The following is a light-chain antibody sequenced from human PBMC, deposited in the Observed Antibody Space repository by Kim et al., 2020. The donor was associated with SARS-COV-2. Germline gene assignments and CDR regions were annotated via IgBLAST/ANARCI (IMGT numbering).Light chain of an antibody. CDR2: AAS. CDR3: QQLNSYPL. Sequence: SASVGDRVTIPCRASQGISSYLAWYQQKPGKAPKLLIYAASTLQSGVPSRFSGSGSGTDFTLTINSLQPEDFATYYCQQLNSYPLFGQGTRLEIK. CDR1: QGISSY. J-gene: IGKJ5*01. V-gene: IGKV1-9*01.